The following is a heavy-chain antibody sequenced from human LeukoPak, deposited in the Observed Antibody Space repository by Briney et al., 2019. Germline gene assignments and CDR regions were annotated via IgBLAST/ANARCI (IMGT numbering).Heavy chain of an antibody. J-gene: IGHJ4*02. CDR1: GFTFSSYE. D-gene: IGHD2-2*01. V-gene: IGHV3-48*03. Sequence: GGSLRLSCVASGFTFSSYEMNWVRQAPGKRLECVSYISRSVSTIYYADSVKGRFTISRDNAKKSLFLQMNSLRAEDTAVYHCARDRDCSTTSCYDGHFDYWGQGTLVTVSS. CDR2: ISRSVSTI. CDR3: ARDRDCSTTSCYDGHFDY.